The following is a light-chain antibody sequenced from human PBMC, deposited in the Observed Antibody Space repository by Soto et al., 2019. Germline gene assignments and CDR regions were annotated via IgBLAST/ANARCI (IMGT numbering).Light chain of an antibody. J-gene: IGKJ2*01. CDR1: QSVSNNY. Sequence: EIVLTQSPGTLSLSPGERATLSCRASQSVSNNYLAWYQQKPGQAPRLLIYGASSRATGIPYKFSGSGSGTDFTLTISRLEPEDFAVYYCQHYGNSPRYTFGQGTRLEIK. CDR3: QHYGNSPRYT. V-gene: IGKV3-20*01. CDR2: GAS.